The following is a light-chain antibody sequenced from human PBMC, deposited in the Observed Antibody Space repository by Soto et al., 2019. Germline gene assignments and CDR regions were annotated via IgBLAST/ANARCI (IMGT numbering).Light chain of an antibody. V-gene: IGKV3-20*01. Sequence: ENVLTQSPGTLSLSPGDRASLSCRASQSVSNNYLSWHQQRPGQAPRLLIFGSSNRATGVPDRFTGSAYGPDFTLTISRLQPEDFAIYFCPQYASSPVTFGGGTKVEI. CDR2: GSS. CDR3: PQYASSPVT. J-gene: IGKJ4*01. CDR1: QSVSNNY.